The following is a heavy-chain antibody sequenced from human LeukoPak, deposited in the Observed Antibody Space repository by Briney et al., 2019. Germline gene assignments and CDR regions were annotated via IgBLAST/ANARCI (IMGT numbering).Heavy chain of an antibody. D-gene: IGHD1-26*01. J-gene: IGHJ6*02. CDR3: ASYKWELNYYYYGMDV. Sequence: SETLSLTCAVYGGSFSGYYWSWIRQPPGKGLEWIGEINHSGSTNYNPSLKSRVTISVGTSKNQFSLKLSSVTAADTAVYYCASYKWELNYYYYGMDVWGQGTTVTVSS. V-gene: IGHV4-34*01. CDR1: GGSFSGYY. CDR2: INHSGST.